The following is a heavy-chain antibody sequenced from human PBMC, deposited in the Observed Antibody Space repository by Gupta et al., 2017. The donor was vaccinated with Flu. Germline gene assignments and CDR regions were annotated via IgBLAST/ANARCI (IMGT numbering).Heavy chain of an antibody. CDR3: VRDFCSSTSCYAYHFDF. D-gene: IGHD2-2*01. V-gene: IGHV3-33*01. CDR2: IWYDGTKE. CDR1: GFSFRGNA. J-gene: IGHJ4*02. Sequence: VQLVESGGGVVQPGGPLRLPCVASGFSFRGNAMHWVRQAPGKGLEWVAIIWYDGTKEFYADSVKGRCTISRDNSKNTLYLQMNSLRAEDTAVYYCVRDFCSSTSCYAYHFDFWGQGTLVTVSS.